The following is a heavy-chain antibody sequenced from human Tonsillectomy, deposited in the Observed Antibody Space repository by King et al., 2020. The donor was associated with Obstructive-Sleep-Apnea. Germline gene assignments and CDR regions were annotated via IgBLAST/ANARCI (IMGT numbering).Heavy chain of an antibody. CDR2: IWYDGSNK. CDR1: GFTFSSYG. CDR3: AKDLSLPRDCSGGSCYSDYYYYGMDV. Sequence: VQLVESGGGVVQPGRSLRLSCAASGFTFSSYGMHWVRQAPGKGLEWVAVIWYDGSNKYYADSVKGRFTISRDNSKNTLYLQMNSLRAEDTAVYYCAKDLSLPRDCSGGSCYSDYYYYGMDVWGQGTTVTVSS. J-gene: IGHJ6*02. V-gene: IGHV3-33*06. D-gene: IGHD2-15*01.